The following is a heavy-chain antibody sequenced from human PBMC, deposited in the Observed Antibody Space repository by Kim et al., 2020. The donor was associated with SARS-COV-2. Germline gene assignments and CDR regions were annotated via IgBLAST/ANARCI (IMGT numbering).Heavy chain of an antibody. V-gene: IGHV4-30-4*01. J-gene: IGHJ5*02. Sequence: SETLSLTCTVSGGSISSGDYYWSWIRQPPGKGLEWIGYIYYSGSTYYNPSLKSRVTISVDTSKNQFSLKLSSVTAADTAVYYCARGGLWFGKNWFDPWGQGTLVTVSS. CDR1: GGSISSGDYY. CDR2: IYYSGST. CDR3: ARGGLWFGKNWFDP. D-gene: IGHD3-10*01.